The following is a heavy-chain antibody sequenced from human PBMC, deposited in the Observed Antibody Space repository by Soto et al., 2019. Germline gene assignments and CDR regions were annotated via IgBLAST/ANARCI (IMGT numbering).Heavy chain of an antibody. J-gene: IGHJ4*02. D-gene: IGHD3-16*02. CDR2: ISAYNGNT. V-gene: IGHV1-18*01. Sequence: ASVKVSCKASGYTFTSYGISWVRQAPGQGLEWMGWISAYNGNTNYAQKLQSRVTMTTDTSTSTAYMELRSLRSDDTAVYYCARTPLKITFGGVIVIPSFYFDYWGQGTLVTVSS. CDR3: ARTPLKITFGGVIVIPSFYFDY. CDR1: GYTFTSYG.